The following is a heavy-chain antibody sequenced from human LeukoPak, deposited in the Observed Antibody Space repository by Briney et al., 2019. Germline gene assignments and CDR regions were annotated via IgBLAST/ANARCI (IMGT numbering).Heavy chain of an antibody. CDR1: GGSFSGYY. CDR3: ARRFSGSGSPITY. J-gene: IGHJ4*02. CDR2: INDSGST. V-gene: IGHV4-34*01. Sequence: PSETLSLTCAVYGGSFSGYYWSWIRQPPGKGLEWIGEINDSGSTNSYPSLKSRVTISVDTSKNQFSLKLSSVTAADTAVYYCARRFSGSGSPITYWGQGTLVTVSS. D-gene: IGHD3-10*01.